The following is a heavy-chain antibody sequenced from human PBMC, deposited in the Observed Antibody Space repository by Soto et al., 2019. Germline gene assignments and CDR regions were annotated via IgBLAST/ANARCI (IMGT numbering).Heavy chain of an antibody. CDR1: GLTFSNYA. CDR2: MSGSSSTT. V-gene: IGHV3-23*01. D-gene: IGHD1-7*01. CDR3: AKNQERELPRVIDF. Sequence: PAGSMTLSCATSGLTFSNYAKSWFRQAPGGGLEWVSSMSGSSSTTYYADSVRGRFTISRDRSKNALYLQMSSLRAEDTALYYCAKNQERELPRVIDFWGQGTLVTSPQ. J-gene: IGHJ4*02.